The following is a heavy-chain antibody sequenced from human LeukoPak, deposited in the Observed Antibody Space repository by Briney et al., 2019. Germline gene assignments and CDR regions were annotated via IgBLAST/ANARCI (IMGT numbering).Heavy chain of an antibody. CDR2: IFTSGST. CDR1: GGSINNYY. V-gene: IGHV4-4*07. J-gene: IGHJ3*02. Sequence: MTSETLSPTCAVSGGSINNYYWSWIRQPAGKGLEWIGRIFTSGSTIYNASLKSRVTMSVDTSKNQFSLKLRSMTAADTAVYYCARAPVTVKDSFDIWGQGTMVTVSS. D-gene: IGHD4-11*01. CDR3: ARAPVTVKDSFDI.